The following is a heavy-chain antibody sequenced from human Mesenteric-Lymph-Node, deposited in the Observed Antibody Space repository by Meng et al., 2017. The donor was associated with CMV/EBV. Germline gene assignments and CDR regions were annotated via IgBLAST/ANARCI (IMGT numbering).Heavy chain of an antibody. V-gene: IGHV1-46*01. CDR2: INPSGGST. CDR1: GYTFTGNY. D-gene: IGHD3-22*01. Sequence: ASVKVSCKASGYTFTGNYLHWVRQAPGQGLEWMGIINPSGGSTSYAQKFQGRVTITADKSTSTAYMELGSLRSEDTAVYYCASTGGLYDSSGYFTNKPYGMDVWGQGTTVTVSS. J-gene: IGHJ6*02. CDR3: ASTGGLYDSSGYFTNKPYGMDV.